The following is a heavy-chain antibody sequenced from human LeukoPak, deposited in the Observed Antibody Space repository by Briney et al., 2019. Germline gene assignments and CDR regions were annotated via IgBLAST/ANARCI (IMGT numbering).Heavy chain of an antibody. D-gene: IGHD3-10*01. CDR2: ISSSSKTI. V-gene: IGHV3-48*02. J-gene: IGHJ4*02. Sequence: GGSLRLSCAASGFTFSSYSMNWGRQAPGKGLEWVSYISSSSKTIYYADSVKGRFTISRDNAKKSLDLQMNSLRDEDTAVYYCARDHRSGSGSGTQANDYWGQGTLVTVSS. CDR1: GFTFSSYS. CDR3: ARDHRSGSGSGTQANDY.